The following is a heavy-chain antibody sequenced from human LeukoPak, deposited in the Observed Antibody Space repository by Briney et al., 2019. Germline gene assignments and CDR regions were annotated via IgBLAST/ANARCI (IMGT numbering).Heavy chain of an antibody. CDR3: AGDSYGIDY. CDR2: IYTSGST. V-gene: IGHV4-61*02. Sequence: SETLSLTCTVSGGSISSGSYYWSWIRQPAGKGLEWIGRIYTSGSTNHNPSLKSRVTISVDTSKNQFSLKLSSVTAADTAVYYCAGDSYGIDYWGQGTLVTVSS. J-gene: IGHJ4*02. CDR1: GGSISSGSYY. D-gene: IGHD3-16*01.